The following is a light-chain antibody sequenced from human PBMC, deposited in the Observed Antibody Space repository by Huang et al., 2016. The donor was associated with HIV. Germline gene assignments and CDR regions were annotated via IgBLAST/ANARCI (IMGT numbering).Light chain of an antibody. V-gene: IGKV3-15*01. CDR1: RSISSS. CDR2: GAS. Sequence: IVLTQSPATLSVSPGERATLSRRAGRSISSSLAWYQQKPGQAPRLLIFGASTRATGIPDRFSGSGSGTEFTLTVSSLQSEDFAVYYCQQYYDWPPLTFGGGTKVEIK. CDR3: QQYYDWPPLT. J-gene: IGKJ4*01.